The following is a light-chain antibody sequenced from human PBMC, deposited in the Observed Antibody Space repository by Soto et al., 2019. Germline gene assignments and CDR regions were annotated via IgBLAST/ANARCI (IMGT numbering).Light chain of an antibody. CDR2: GTS. Sequence: EIVLTQSPGTLSLSPGESATLSCRASQSVGSTYLAWYLQTPGQAPRLLIYGTSNSATGIPDRFSGSGSGTDFTLTINRLEPEDFAVYYCQQYGSSPATFGQGTKV. V-gene: IGKV3-20*01. CDR3: QQYGSSPAT. J-gene: IGKJ1*01. CDR1: QSVGSTY.